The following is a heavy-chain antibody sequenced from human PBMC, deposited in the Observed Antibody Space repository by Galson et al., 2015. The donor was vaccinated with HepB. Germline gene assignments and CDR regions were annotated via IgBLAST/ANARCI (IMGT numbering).Heavy chain of an antibody. Sequence: SLRLSCAASGFAFGSYGMRWVRQAPGKGLEWVAHMRLDGYEEYYSDSVKGRFTVSRDNAKNSLYLQMDNLRAEDTAVYYCARMYDRRSFGVANCDDAVVVWGPAASVTVSS. V-gene: IGHV3-7*01. D-gene: IGHD3-10*01. CDR3: ARMYDRRSFGVANCDDAVVV. CDR2: MRLDGYEE. CDR1: GFAFGSYG. J-gene: IGHJ6*02.